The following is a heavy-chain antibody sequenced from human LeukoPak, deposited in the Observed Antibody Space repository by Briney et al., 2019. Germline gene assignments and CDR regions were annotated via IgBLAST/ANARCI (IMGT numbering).Heavy chain of an antibody. J-gene: IGHJ1*01. CDR1: GDSVSRSDSY. CDR2: IYYSGRT. V-gene: IGHV4-39*01. CDR3: ARRRYYDGSGYLE. Sequence: SETLSLTCSVSGDSVSRSDSYWDWIRQPPGKGLEWIVTIYYSGRTYYSPSLKGRVTMSVDPSNNQFSLNLRSVTAADTAVYYCARRRYYDGSGYLEWGQGTLLSVSS. D-gene: IGHD3-22*01.